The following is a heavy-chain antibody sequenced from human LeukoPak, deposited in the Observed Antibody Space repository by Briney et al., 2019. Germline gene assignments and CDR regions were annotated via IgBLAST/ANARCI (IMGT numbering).Heavy chain of an antibody. V-gene: IGHV1-8*01. CDR3: ARGFKKVRLRLYYYYGMDV. Sequence: ASVKVSCKASGYTFTSYDISWVRQATGQGLEWMGWMNPNSGNTGYAQKFQGRVTMTRSTSISTAYMELSSLRSEDTAVYYCARGFKKVRLRLYYYYGMDVWAKGPRSPSP. J-gene: IGHJ6*02. CDR2: MNPNSGNT. D-gene: IGHD5-12*01. CDR1: GYTFTSYD.